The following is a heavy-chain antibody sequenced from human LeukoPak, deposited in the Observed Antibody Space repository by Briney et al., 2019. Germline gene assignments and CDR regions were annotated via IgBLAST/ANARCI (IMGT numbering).Heavy chain of an antibody. Sequence: GESLQISCAASGFTVSSNYMSWVRQAPGKGLEWVSVIYSDGNTYYADSVKGRFTISRDNSKNTLYLQMNSLRAEDTAVYYCARDFSGRGDAFDIWGQGTMVTVSS. J-gene: IGHJ3*02. D-gene: IGHD1-26*01. V-gene: IGHV3-53*01. CDR1: GFTVSSNY. CDR3: ARDFSGRGDAFDI. CDR2: IYSDGNT.